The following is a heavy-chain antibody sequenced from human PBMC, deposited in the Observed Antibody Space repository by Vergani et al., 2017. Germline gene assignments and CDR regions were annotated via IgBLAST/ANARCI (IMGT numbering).Heavy chain of an antibody. D-gene: IGHD5-12*01. CDR2: IYHSGST. Sequence: QVQLQQWGAGLLKPSETLSLTCAVYGGSFSGYYWSWIRQPPGKGLEWIGYIYHSGSTYYNPSLKSRVTISVDRSKNQFSLKLSSVTAADTAVYYCAREWRGTFDPWGQGTLVTVSS. CDR3: AREWRGTFDP. V-gene: IGHV4-34*01. J-gene: IGHJ5*02. CDR1: GGSFSGYY.